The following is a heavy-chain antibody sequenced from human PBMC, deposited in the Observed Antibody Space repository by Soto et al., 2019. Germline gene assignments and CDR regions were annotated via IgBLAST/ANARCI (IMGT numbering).Heavy chain of an antibody. CDR1: GFTFSSYS. J-gene: IGHJ3*02. V-gene: IGHV3-21*01. CDR3: ARDQVPGLDAFDI. CDR2: ISRSAGNI. Sequence: EVQLVESGGGLVKPGGSLRLSCAASGFTFSSYSMNWVRQAPGKGLEWVSSISRSAGNIYYADSVKGRFTISRDNANNSVYLQMNSLRDEDTAVYYCARDQVPGLDAFDIWGQWTMVTVSS.